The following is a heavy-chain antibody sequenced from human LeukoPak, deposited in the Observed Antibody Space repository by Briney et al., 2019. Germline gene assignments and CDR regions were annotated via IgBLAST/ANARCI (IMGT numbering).Heavy chain of an antibody. CDR1: GGSFSGYY. V-gene: IGHV4-34*01. J-gene: IGHJ4*02. CDR2: INHSGRT. Sequence: SETLSLTCAVYGGSFSGYYWSWIRQPPGKGLEWIGEINHSGRTNYNPSLKSRVTISVDTSKNQFSLKLSSVTAADTAGYYCARQNCGAAPLRFWDQGTLVTVSS. CDR3: ARQNCGAAPLRF. D-gene: IGHD2-21*01.